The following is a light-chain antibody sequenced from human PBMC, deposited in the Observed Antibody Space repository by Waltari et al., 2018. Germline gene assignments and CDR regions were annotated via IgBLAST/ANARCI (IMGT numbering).Light chain of an antibody. CDR3: QSYDSSNHDVV. V-gene: IGLV6-57*03. CDR2: EDN. J-gene: IGLJ2*01. Sequence: NFMLTQPHSVSESPGKTVTISCTRSSGSIASHSVQWYQQRPGSAPTTVIYEDNQRPSGVPDRFSGSIDSSSNSASLTISGLKTEDEADYYCQSYDSSNHDVVFGGGTKLTVL. CDR1: SGSIASHS.